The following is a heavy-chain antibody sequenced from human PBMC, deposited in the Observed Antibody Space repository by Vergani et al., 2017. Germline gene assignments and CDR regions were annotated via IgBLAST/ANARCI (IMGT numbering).Heavy chain of an antibody. J-gene: IGHJ1*01. Sequence: QVQLVQSGAEVKKPGASVKVSCKASGYTFTSYYMHWVRQAPGQGLEWMGIINPSGGSTSYAQKFQGRVTMTRDTSTSTGYMELSSLRSEDTAVYYCARDGGDFWSGYYPLHWGQGTLVTVSS. D-gene: IGHD3-3*01. CDR1: GYTFTSYY. V-gene: IGHV1-46*01. CDR3: ARDGGDFWSGYYPLH. CDR2: INPSGGST.